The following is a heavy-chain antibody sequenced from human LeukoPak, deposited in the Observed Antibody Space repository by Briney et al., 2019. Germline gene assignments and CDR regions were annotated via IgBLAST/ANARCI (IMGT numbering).Heavy chain of an antibody. CDR2: INPNSGGT. CDR3: ARWPTVTYGFDP. V-gene: IGHV1-2*06. Sequence: ASVKVSCKASGYTFTGYYMHWVRQAPGQGLEWMGRINPNSGGTNYAQKFQGRVTMTRDTSISTSYMELSRLRSDDTAVYYCARWPTVTYGFDPWGHGTLVTVSS. D-gene: IGHD4-17*01. CDR1: GYTFTGYY. J-gene: IGHJ5*02.